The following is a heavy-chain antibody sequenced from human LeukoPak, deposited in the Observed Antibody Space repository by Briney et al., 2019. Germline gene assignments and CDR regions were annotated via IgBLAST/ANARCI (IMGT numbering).Heavy chain of an antibody. V-gene: IGHV4-59*01. Sequence: SETLSLSCTVSSGSMRSYYWSWIRQPPGKGLEWIGYISYIGSTNYNPSLKSRVTISVDTSKNQFSLKVSSVTAADTAVYYCARDPTTVTKGFDIWGQGTLVTVSS. CDR3: ARDPTTVTKGFDI. J-gene: IGHJ3*02. D-gene: IGHD4-17*01. CDR2: ISYIGST. CDR1: SGSMRSYY.